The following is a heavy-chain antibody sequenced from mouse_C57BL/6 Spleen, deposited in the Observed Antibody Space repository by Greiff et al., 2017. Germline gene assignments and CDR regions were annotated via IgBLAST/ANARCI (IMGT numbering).Heavy chain of an antibody. Sequence: VKLQQPGAELVKPGASVKLSCKASGYTFTSYWMQWVKQRPGQGLEWIGEIDPSDSYTNYNQKFKGKATLTVDTSSSTAYMQLSSLTSEDSAVYYCARWVYYFDYWGQGTTLTVSS. CDR1: GYTFTSYW. V-gene: IGHV1-50*01. J-gene: IGHJ2*01. CDR2: IDPSDSYT. CDR3: ARWVYYFDY.